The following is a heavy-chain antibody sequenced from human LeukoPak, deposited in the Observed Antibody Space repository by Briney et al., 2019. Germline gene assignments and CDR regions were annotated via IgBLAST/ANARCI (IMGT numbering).Heavy chain of an antibody. CDR3: AKDPDCTSGICYTFFDY. J-gene: IGHJ4*02. V-gene: IGHV3-23*01. CDR1: GFTFSNYA. CDR2: TSGSGGST. D-gene: IGHD2-8*01. Sequence: GGSLRLSCAASGFTFSNYAVSWVRQAPGKGLESVSATSGSGGSTYYADSVKGRFTISRDNSKNTLYLQMNSLRAEDTAVYYCAKDPDCTSGICYTFFDYWGQGTLVTVSS.